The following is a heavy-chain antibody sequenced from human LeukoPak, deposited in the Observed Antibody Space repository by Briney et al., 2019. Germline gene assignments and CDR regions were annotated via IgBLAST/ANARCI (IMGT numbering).Heavy chain of an antibody. D-gene: IGHD6-19*01. J-gene: IGHJ4*02. V-gene: IGHV3-21*01. Sequence: GGSLRLSCAASGFTLSSYSMNWVRQAPGKGLEWVSCISSSGTYIYYADSVKGRFTISRDNAKNSLYLQMNSLRAEDTTVYYCARDGAVAGYFDYWGQGTLVTVSS. CDR2: ISSSGTYI. CDR3: ARDGAVAGYFDY. CDR1: GFTLSSYS.